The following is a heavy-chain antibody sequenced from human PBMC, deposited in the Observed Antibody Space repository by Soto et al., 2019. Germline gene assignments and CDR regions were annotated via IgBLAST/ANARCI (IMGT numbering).Heavy chain of an antibody. Sequence: SETLSLTCAVYGGSFSGYYWSWIRQPPGKGLEWIGEINHSGSTNYNPSLKSRVTISVDTSKNQFSLKLSSVTAADTAVYYCARAGYGDYGTSYYYYGMDVWGQGTTVTVS. V-gene: IGHV4-34*01. CDR2: INHSGST. CDR1: GGSFSGYY. D-gene: IGHD4-17*01. J-gene: IGHJ6*02. CDR3: ARAGYGDYGTSYYYYGMDV.